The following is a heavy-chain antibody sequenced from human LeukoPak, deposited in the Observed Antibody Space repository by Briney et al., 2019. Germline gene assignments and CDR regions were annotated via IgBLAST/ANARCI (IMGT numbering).Heavy chain of an antibody. CDR3: ARGGTSAYADY. V-gene: IGHV4-59*01. J-gene: IGHJ4*02. Sequence: SETLSLTCTVSGGSISSYYWSWIRQPPGKGLEWIGYIYYSGSTNYNPSLKSRVTISGDASKNQFSLKLSSVTAADTAVYYCARGGTSAYADYWGQGTLVTVSS. CDR2: IYYSGST. CDR1: GGSISSYY. D-gene: IGHD3-16*01.